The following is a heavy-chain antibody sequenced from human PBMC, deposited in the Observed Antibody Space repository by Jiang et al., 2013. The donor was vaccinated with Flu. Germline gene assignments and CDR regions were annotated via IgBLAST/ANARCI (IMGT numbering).Heavy chain of an antibody. CDR2: INYSGNT. CDR3: ASGRGPSSGWYPPLFDP. CDR1: GVSISRSIYY. J-gene: IGHJ5*02. V-gene: IGHV4-39*07. Sequence: GPGLVKPSETLSLICTVSGVSISRSIYYWGWIRQPPGKGLEWIGTINYSGNTYYNPSLKSRLTISEDPSKNQFSLRLSSVTAADTAIYFCASGRGPSSGWYPPLFDPWGQGTLVTVSS. D-gene: IGHD6-19*01.